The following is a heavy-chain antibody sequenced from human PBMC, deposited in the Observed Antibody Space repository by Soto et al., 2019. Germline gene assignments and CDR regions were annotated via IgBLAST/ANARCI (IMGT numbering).Heavy chain of an antibody. V-gene: IGHV4-59*08. Sequence: KTSETLSLTCTVSGGSISSYYWSWIRQPPGKGLEWIGYMYYSGSSNYNPSLKSRVTMSVDTSKNQFSLKLSSVTAADTAVYYCARILGYCTNGVCYQSRFDPWGQGTLVTVSS. D-gene: IGHD2-8*01. CDR2: MYYSGSS. CDR1: GGSISSYY. CDR3: ARILGYCTNGVCYQSRFDP. J-gene: IGHJ5*02.